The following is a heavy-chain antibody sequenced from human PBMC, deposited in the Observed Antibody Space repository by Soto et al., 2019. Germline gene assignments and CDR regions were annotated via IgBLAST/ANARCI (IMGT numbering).Heavy chain of an antibody. V-gene: IGHV3-23*01. D-gene: IGHD3-22*01. CDR2: ISGSGGST. CDR1: GLTFSSYA. Sequence: GSLRLSCAASGLTFSSYAVSWVRQAPGKGLEWVSAISGSGGSTYYADSVKGRFTISRDNSKNTQYLQMSSLRADDTAVYYCVKGEYYYDSSGYYPFDYWGQGTLVTVSS. CDR3: VKGEYYYDSSGYYPFDY. J-gene: IGHJ4*02.